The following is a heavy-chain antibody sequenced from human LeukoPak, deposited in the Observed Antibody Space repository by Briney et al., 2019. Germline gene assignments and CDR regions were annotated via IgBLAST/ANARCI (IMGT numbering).Heavy chain of an antibody. CDR3: TKQMVERPHYYYMDV. CDR2: IQDDESNK. CDR1: GFIFSSFG. V-gene: IGHV3-30*02. J-gene: IGHJ6*03. Sequence: GGSLRLSCAASGFIFSSFGMHWVRQAPGKGLEWVAFIQDDESNKFYADSVKGRFTISRDNSKNTLFLQMNSLRPEDTALYYCTKQMVERPHYYYMDVWGKGTTVTVSS. D-gene: IGHD2-15*01.